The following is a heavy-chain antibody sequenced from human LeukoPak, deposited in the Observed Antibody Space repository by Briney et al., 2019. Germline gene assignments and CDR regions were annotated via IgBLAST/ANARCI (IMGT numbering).Heavy chain of an antibody. V-gene: IGHV4-4*07. J-gene: IGHJ3*01. CDR3: ARDSNPGRAFDF. CDR2: TYTTGST. D-gene: IGHD3-10*01. CDR1: GGSISSYY. Sequence: SETLSLTCTVSGGSISSYYWSWIRQPAGKGLEWIGRTYTTGSTNYNPSLKSRVTMSVDTSKNQFSLNLSSVTAADTAVYYCARDSNPGRAFDFWGQGTMVTVSS.